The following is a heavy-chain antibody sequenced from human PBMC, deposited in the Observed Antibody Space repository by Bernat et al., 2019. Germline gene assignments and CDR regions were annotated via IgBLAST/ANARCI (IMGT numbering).Heavy chain of an antibody. D-gene: IGHD3-3*01. Sequence: EVQLVQSGAEVKKPGESLRISCKGSGYSFTSYWISWVRQMPGKGLEWMGRMDPSDSHTNDSPSFQGHVTISADKSISTAYLQWSSLKASDTAMYYCARTDYDFWSGYPYYYYMDVWGKGTTVTVSS. CDR3: ARTDYDFWSGYPYYYYMDV. CDR2: MDPSDSHT. CDR1: GYSFTSYW. V-gene: IGHV5-10-1*03. J-gene: IGHJ6*03.